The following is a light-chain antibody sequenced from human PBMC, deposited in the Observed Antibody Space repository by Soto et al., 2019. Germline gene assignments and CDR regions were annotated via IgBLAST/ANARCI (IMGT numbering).Light chain of an antibody. J-gene: IGKJ1*01. V-gene: IGKV1-5*01. CDR2: RVS. Sequence: DIQMTQSPSTLSASVGDRVTITCRASQSVGRSLAWYQHQPGKAPKLLIYRVSTLESGVPSTFSGFGSGTEFTLFISSLQRGDFGSYYCQQFYMGWTFGQGTRV. CDR3: QQFYMGWT. CDR1: QSVGRS.